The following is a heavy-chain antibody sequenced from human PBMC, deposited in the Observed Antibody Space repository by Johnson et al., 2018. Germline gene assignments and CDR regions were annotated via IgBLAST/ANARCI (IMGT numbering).Heavy chain of an antibody. CDR1: GFTFSSYS. Sequence: VRLVESGGGLVKPGGSLRLSCAASGFTFSSYSMNWVRQAPGKGLEWVSSISSSSSYIYYAESVKGRFTISRDNSKNTLYLQMNSLRAEDPAVYYCAKFSLGYYYDSSGLDAFDIWGQGTMVTVSS. V-gene: IGHV3-21*04. J-gene: IGHJ3*02. CDR2: ISSSSSYI. D-gene: IGHD3-22*01. CDR3: AKFSLGYYYDSSGLDAFDI.